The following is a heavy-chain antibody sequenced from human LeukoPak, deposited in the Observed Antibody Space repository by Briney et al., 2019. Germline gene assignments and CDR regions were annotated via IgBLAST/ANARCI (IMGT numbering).Heavy chain of an antibody. CDR3: ARARTVTAFDI. V-gene: IGHV4-34*01. J-gene: IGHJ3*02. Sequence: SETLSLTCAASGGSFSGYYWSWVRQPPGKGLEWVAEINHSGSTNYNPSVKSRVTISVDTSKNQFSLKMSSVTAADTAVYYCARARTVTAFDIWGQGTMVTVSS. D-gene: IGHD4-11*01. CDR2: INHSGST. CDR1: GGSFSGYY.